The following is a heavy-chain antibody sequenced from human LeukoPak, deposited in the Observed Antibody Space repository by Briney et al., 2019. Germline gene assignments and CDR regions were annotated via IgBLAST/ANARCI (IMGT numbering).Heavy chain of an antibody. J-gene: IGHJ6*02. CDR1: GFTFSSYS. D-gene: IGHD3-22*01. Sequence: PGGSLRLSCAASGFTFSSYSMNWVRQAPGQGLEWVATIKPDGSETFYVDSVKGRFTISRDNSKNTLYLQMNSLRAEDTAVYYCARAVLLGHYYDSSGPLDYGMDVWGQGTTVTVSS. CDR2: IKPDGSET. V-gene: IGHV3-7*03. CDR3: ARAVLLGHYYDSSGPLDYGMDV.